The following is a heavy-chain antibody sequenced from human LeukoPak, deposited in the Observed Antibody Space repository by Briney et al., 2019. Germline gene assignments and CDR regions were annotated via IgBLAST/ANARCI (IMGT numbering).Heavy chain of an antibody. CDR3: ARLAATIVVGATLDD. CDR1: GGSVSSSHFF. V-gene: IGHV4-39*01. Sequence: SETLSLTCTVSGGSVSSSHFFWGWIRQPPGKGPEWIGNIYCSGNTYYNPSLKSRVTISVDTSKNQFSLNLTSVTATDTAVYYCARLAATIVVGATLDDWGQGTLVTVSS. D-gene: IGHD1-26*01. CDR2: IYCSGNT. J-gene: IGHJ4*02.